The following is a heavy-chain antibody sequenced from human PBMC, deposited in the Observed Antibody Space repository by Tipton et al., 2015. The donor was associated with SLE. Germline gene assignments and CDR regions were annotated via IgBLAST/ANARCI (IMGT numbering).Heavy chain of an antibody. V-gene: IGHV3-21*03. Sequence: SLRLSCLASGLSFSIYSFKWVRQAPGKGLEWVSSISSSSNFIYYADSVKGRFTISRDNSKNSVYLQMNSLRAEDTGVYYCARAESSSSYFDYWGQGTLVAVSS. CDR2: ISSSSNFI. CDR3: ARAESSSSYFDY. D-gene: IGHD6-6*01. CDR1: GLSFSIYS. J-gene: IGHJ4*02.